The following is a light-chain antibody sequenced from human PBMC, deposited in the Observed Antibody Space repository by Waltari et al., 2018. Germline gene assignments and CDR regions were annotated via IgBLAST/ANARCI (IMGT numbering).Light chain of an antibody. V-gene: IGLV2-23*03. CDR1: SRDVGSNNL. Sequence: QSALTQPASVSGSPGQSTTISCTGTSRDVGSNNLVPWYQHHPDKAPNLMIYEGSNRPSGVSNRFSGSKSGNTASLTISGLQAEDEADYYCYSYAGSSTFSLHVFGTGTKVTVL. CDR2: EGS. CDR3: YSYAGSSTFSLHV. J-gene: IGLJ1*01.